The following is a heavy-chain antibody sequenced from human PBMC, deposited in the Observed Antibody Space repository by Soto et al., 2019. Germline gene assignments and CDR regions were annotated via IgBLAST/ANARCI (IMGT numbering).Heavy chain of an antibody. V-gene: IGHV1-8*01. Sequence: QVQLVQSGAEVKKPGASVKVSCKASGYTFTNYDLNWVRQATGQGLEWMGWMNPNSGNTGHAQKFQGRVTMTRNTSISTAYMERSSLRSDDTAVYYCARGRSSYGDYVNWYFDLWGRGTLVTVSS. CDR3: ARGRSSYGDYVNWYFDL. J-gene: IGHJ2*01. D-gene: IGHD4-17*01. CDR1: GYTFTNYD. CDR2: MNPNSGNT.